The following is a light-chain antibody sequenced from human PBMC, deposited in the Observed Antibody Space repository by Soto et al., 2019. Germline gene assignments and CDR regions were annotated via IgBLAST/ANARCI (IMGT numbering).Light chain of an antibody. CDR3: QKSNSGLFT. CDR2: AAS. V-gene: IGKV1-27*01. Sequence: DIQMTQSPSSLSASVGDRVTITCRASQGISNYLAWYQQQPGKVPKLLIYAASTLQSGVPSRFSGSGSGTDFTLAISSLQPEDVATYYCQKSNSGLFTFGPGTKVAIK. CDR1: QGISNY. J-gene: IGKJ3*01.